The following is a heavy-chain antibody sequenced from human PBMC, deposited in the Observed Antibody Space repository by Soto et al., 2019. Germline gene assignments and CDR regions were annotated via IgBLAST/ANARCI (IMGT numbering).Heavy chain of an antibody. CDR3: AGVCVEDYYYCIDV. J-gene: IGHJ6*02. V-gene: IGHV4-59*01. CDR2: IYYNGST. D-gene: IGHD3-3*01. CDR1: GGSISSYY. Sequence: QVQLQESGPGLVKPSETLSLTCTVSGGSISSYYWSWIRQPPGKGLGWVGYIYYNGSTNYNPSLKSRVTLSVDTSKNQFSLKVSSVTAADTAVYYCAGVCVEDYYYCIDVWGQGTTVTVSS.